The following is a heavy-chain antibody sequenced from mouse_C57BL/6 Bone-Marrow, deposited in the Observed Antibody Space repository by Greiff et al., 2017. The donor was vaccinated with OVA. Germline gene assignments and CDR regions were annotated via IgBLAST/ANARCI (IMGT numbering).Heavy chain of an antibody. CDR3: ARDSIYYDYDPAPFAY. Sequence: EVQGVESGGGLVQSGRSLRLSCATSGFTFSDFYMEWVRQAPGKGLEWIAASRNKANDYTTEYSASVKGRFIVSRDTSQSILYLQMNALRAEDTAIYYCARDSIYYDYDPAPFAYWGQGTLVTVSA. CDR1: GFTFSDFY. J-gene: IGHJ3*01. D-gene: IGHD2-4*01. V-gene: IGHV7-1*01. CDR2: SRNKANDYTT.